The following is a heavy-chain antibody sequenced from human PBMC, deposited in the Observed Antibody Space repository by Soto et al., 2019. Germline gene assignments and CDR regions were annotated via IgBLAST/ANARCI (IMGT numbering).Heavy chain of an antibody. V-gene: IGHV3-48*03. CDR2: ISSSGSTI. D-gene: IGHD3-10*01. CDR1: GFTFSSYE. J-gene: IGHJ4*02. Sequence: EVQLVESGGGLVQPGVSLRLSCAASGFTFSSYEMNWVRQAPGKGLEWVSYISSSGSTIYYADSVKGRFTISRDNAKNSLYLQMNSLRAEDTAVYYCAAYYGSGSQLDYWGQGTLVTVSS. CDR3: AAYYGSGSQLDY.